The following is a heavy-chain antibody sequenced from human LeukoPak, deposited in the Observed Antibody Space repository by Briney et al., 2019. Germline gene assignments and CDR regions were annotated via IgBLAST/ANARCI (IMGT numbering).Heavy chain of an antibody. CDR1: GGSISSYY. CDR3: ARIGNYDSGSSIGMDV. CDR2: IYYSGST. D-gene: IGHD3-10*01. Sequence: KSSETLSLTCTVSGGSISSYYWSWIRQPPGKGLEWIGYIYYSGSTNYNPSLKSRVTISVDTSKNQFSLKLSSVTAADTAVYYCARIGNYDSGSSIGMDVWGQGTTVTVSS. V-gene: IGHV4-59*08. J-gene: IGHJ6*02.